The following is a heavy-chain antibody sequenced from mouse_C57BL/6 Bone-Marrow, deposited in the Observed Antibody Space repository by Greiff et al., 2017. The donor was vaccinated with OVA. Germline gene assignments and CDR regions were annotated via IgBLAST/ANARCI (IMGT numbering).Heavy chain of an antibody. Sequence: QVQLQQPGAELVQPGASVKMSCKASGYTFTSYWITWVKQRPGQGLEWIGDIYPGRGSTTYNEKFKSKATLTVDTSSSTAYMQLSSLTSEDSAVYYCARRYYGSSWYFDVWGTGTTVTVSS. CDR1: GYTFTSYW. CDR3: ARRYYGSSWYFDV. J-gene: IGHJ1*03. V-gene: IGHV1-55*01. CDR2: IYPGRGST. D-gene: IGHD1-1*01.